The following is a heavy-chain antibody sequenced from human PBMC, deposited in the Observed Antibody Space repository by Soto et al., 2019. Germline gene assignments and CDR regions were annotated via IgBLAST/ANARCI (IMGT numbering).Heavy chain of an antibody. V-gene: IGHV3-23*01. CDR1: GFSFSNYA. D-gene: IGHD3-10*01. J-gene: IGHJ6*02. Sequence: EVQLLESGGDLVQPGGSLRLSCAASGFSFSNYAMTWVRQAPGRGLEWVSGMSGSGGSTHYADSVKGRFTISRDNSKNTLYLQMNSLRVEDTAVYYCAKENEVYGSGSYDYYYGLDVWGQVTTVTISS. CDR3: AKENEVYGSGSYDYYYGLDV. CDR2: MSGSGGST.